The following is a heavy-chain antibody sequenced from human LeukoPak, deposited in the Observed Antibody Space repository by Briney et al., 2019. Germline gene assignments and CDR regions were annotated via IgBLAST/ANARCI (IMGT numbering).Heavy chain of an antibody. D-gene: IGHD6-6*01. J-gene: IGHJ4*02. CDR1: GFTFSSYG. V-gene: IGHV3-33*01. CDR2: IWYDGSNK. Sequence: GRSLRLSCAASGFTFSSYGMRWVRQAPGKGLEWVAVIWYDGSNKYYADSVKGRFTISRDNSKNTLYLQMNSLRAEDTAVYYCARERGYSSSFCPGYWGQGTLVTVSS. CDR3: ARERGYSSSFCPGY.